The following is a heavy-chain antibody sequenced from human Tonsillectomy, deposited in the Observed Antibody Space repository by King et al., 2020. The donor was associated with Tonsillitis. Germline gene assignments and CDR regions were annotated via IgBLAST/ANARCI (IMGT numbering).Heavy chain of an antibody. CDR1: GGSISSSSYY. CDR2: ICYSVTT. Sequence: LQLQESGPGLVKPSETLSLTCTVSGGSISSSSYYWGWIRQPPGKGLEWIGSICYSVTTYYNPSLKSRVTISVDTAKNQFSLKLHSVTAADTAVYYCAGGPALLWFGGLWDGFEIWGQGAMVTVSS. D-gene: IGHD3-10*01. J-gene: IGHJ3*02. CDR3: AGGPALLWFGGLWDGFEI. V-gene: IGHV4-39*01.